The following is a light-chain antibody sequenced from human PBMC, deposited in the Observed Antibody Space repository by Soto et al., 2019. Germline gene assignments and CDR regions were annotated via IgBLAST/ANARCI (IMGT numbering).Light chain of an antibody. CDR2: EVR. V-gene: IGLV2-14*01. CDR3: CSYTIRATLV. Sequence: QSALTQPASVSGSPGQSITISCSGTTNDIGGYNYVSWYQHHPGKVPKVIIYEVRNRPSGVSNRFSGSKSGNTASLTISGLQAEDEADYYCCSYTIRATLVFGGGTKLPVL. CDR1: TNDIGGYNY. J-gene: IGLJ3*02.